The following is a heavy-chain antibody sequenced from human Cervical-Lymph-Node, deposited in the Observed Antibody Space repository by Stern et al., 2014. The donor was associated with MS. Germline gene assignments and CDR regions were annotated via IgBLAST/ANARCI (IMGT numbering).Heavy chain of an antibody. V-gene: IGHV3-23*05. CDR1: GFAFSSHA. CDR2: IDISGATT. J-gene: IGHJ4*02. Sequence: EVQLVQSGGDLVQPGGSLRLSFAVSGFAFSSHAMSWVRQAPGKGLEWVSSIDISGATTFYADAVSGRVTISRDNSKNTLYLQMNTLTAEDTAVYYCANEIRPNDYWGQGTLVTVSS. D-gene: IGHD6-6*01. CDR3: ANEIRPNDY.